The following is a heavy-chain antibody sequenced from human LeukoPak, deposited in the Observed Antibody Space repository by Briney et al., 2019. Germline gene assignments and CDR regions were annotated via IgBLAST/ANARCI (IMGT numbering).Heavy chain of an antibody. CDR2: IFPGDSDT. CDR3: VRDRNGRYAFDI. Sequence: RGESLKISCEASEDTFNNYWIAWVRQVPGKGLEWVGIIFPGDSDTRYSPSLQDHVTISADKSVSTAYLQWGSLKASDSAMYYCVRDRNGRYAFDIWGLGTRVTVSS. D-gene: IGHD1-14*01. V-gene: IGHV5-51*01. CDR1: EDTFNNYW. J-gene: IGHJ3*02.